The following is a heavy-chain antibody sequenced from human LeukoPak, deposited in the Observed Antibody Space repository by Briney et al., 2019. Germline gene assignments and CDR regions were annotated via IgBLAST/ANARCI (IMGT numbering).Heavy chain of an antibody. CDR2: IYPGDSDT. V-gene: IGHV5-51*01. J-gene: IGHJ4*02. D-gene: IGHD1-26*01. CDR3: ARHAWDPVTPYYFDY. CDR1: GYSFTSYW. Sequence: KTGESLKISCKGSGYSFTSYWIGWVRQMPGKGLEWMGIIYPGDSDTRYSPSFQGQVTISADKSISTAYLQWSSLKASDTAMYYCARHAWDPVTPYYFDYWGQGTLVTVSS.